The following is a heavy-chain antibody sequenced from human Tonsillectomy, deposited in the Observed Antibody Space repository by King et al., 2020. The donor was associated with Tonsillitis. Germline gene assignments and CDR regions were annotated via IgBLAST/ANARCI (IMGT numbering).Heavy chain of an antibody. D-gene: IGHD2-15*01. CDR2: VHYGGST. CDR3: ARRRRYCGSSRCCSPNSLDV. Sequence: QLQESGPGLVRPLETLSLTCTVSNGSIISYYWNWIRQTPGRGLEWIGDVHYGGSTNCNPPLKSRVTVSLDMSTNQISLKLSSVTAADTAVYYWARRRRYCGSSRCCSPNSLDVWGQGTTVTVSS. V-gene: IGHV4-59*01. J-gene: IGHJ6*02. CDR1: NGSIISYY.